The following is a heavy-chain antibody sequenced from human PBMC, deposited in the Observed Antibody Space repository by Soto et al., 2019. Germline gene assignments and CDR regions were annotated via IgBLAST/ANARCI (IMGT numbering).Heavy chain of an antibody. V-gene: IGHV3-33*01. CDR2: IWYDGSNK. CDR1: GFTFSSYG. Sequence: GGSLRLSCAASGFTFSSYGMHWVRQAPGKGLEWVAVIWYDGSNKYYADSVKGRFTISRDNSKNTLYLQMNSLRAEDTAVYYCARDHQPTPGLVLMVYAPPTGYGMDVWGQGTTVTVSS. D-gene: IGHD2-8*01. J-gene: IGHJ6*02. CDR3: ARDHQPTPGLVLMVYAPPTGYGMDV.